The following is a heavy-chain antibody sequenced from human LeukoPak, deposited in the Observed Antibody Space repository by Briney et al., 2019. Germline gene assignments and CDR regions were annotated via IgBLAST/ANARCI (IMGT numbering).Heavy chain of an antibody. D-gene: IGHD7-27*01. CDR3: ARDLFTLGTPSWFDP. J-gene: IGHJ5*02. CDR1: FTFXXXS. V-gene: IGHV3-21*03. CDR2: ISSSSSYI. Sequence: FTFXXXSMNWVRQAPGKGLEWVSSISSSSSYIYYADSVKGRFTISRDNAKNSLYLQMNSLRAEDTAVYYCARDLFTLGTPSWFDPWGQGTLVTVSS.